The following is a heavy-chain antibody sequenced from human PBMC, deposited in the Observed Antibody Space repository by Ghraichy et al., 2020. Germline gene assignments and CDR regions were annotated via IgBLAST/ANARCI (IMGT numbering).Heavy chain of an antibody. CDR2: ISGSGGST. CDR1: GFTFSSYA. D-gene: IGHD6-6*01. V-gene: IGHV3-23*01. J-gene: IGHJ6*03. CDR3: AKDSSSYSDYYYYYMDV. Sequence: GGSLRLSCAASGFTFSSYAMTWVHQAPGKGLEWVSAISGSGGSTYSADSVKGRFTISRDNSKNTLYLQMNSLRAEDTAVYYCAKDSSSYSDYYYYYMDVWGKGTTVTVSS.